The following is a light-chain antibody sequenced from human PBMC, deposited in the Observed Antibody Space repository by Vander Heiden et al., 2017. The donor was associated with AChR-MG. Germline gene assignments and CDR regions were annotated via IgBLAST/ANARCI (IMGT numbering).Light chain of an antibody. CDR3: CSYAGSSTHVV. CDR1: SSDVGSYNL. J-gene: IGLJ2*01. V-gene: IGLV2-23*02. Sequence: QSALTQPAPVSGSPGQSITLSCTGTSSDVGSYNLVSWYQQHPGKAPKLMIYEVSKRPSGVSNRFSGSKSGNTASLTISGLQAEDEADYYCCSYAGSSTHVVFGGGTKLTVL. CDR2: EVS.